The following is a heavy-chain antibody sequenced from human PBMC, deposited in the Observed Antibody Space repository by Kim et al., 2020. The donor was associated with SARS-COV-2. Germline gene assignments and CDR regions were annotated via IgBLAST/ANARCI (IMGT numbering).Heavy chain of an antibody. CDR1: GGSISRSGYY. J-gene: IGHJ4*02. Sequence: SETLSLTCTVSGGSISRSGYYWGWVRQPPGKGLEWIGTIFYSGTTYYSPSLKSRATISEDTSKNQFSLELSSVTATDTAVYYCARRMGDYDPYFDCWGQG. D-gene: IGHD4-17*01. CDR2: IFYSGTT. V-gene: IGHV4-39*01. CDR3: ARRMGDYDPYFDC.